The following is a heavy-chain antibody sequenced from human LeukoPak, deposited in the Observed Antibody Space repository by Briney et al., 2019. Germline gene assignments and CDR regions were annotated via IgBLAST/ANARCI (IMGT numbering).Heavy chain of an antibody. CDR3: ARDWRLRLGELSFFDY. CDR2: IYYSGST. D-gene: IGHD3-16*02. Sequence: SETLSLTCTVSGGSISSYYWSWIRQPPGKGLEWIGYIYYSGSTNYKPSLKSRVTISVDTSKNQFSLKLSSVTAADTAVYYCARDWRLRLGELSFFDYWGQGTLVTVSS. J-gene: IGHJ4*02. CDR1: GGSISSYY. V-gene: IGHV4-59*12.